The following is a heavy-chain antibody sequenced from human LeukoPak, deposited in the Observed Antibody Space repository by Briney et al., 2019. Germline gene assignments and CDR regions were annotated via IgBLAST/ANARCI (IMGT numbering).Heavy chain of an antibody. Sequence: GGSLRLSCAASGFTFSSYAMSWVRQAPGKGLEWISAISGSGGSTYYADHVKGRVTIYRDNSKNTLDLQMNSLRAEDTAGYDCAKELSREVASREGTDLWGEGTLVSVST. V-gene: IGHV3-23*01. CDR3: AKELSREVASREGTDL. CDR2: ISGSGGST. J-gene: IGHJ4*02. D-gene: IGHD6-19*01. CDR1: GFTFSSYA.